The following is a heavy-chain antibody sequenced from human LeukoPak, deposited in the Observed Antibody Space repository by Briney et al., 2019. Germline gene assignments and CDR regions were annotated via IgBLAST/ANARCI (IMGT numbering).Heavy chain of an antibody. Sequence: SETLTLTCTVSGGSISSYYWSWIRQPPGKGLEWIGYIYYSWSTNYNPSHKSRVTISVDTSKNQFSLKLSSVTAADTAVYYCARARVAVASTLIDYWGQGTLVTVSS. CDR1: GGSISSYY. CDR2: IYYSWST. V-gene: IGHV4-59*01. CDR3: ARARVAVASTLIDY. D-gene: IGHD6-19*01. J-gene: IGHJ4*02.